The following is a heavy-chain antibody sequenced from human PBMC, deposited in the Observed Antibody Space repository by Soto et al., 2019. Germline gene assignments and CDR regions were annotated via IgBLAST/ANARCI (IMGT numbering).Heavy chain of an antibody. J-gene: IGHJ4*02. D-gene: IGHD3-16*01. V-gene: IGHV1-18*04. Sequence: QIQLVQSGLEVKKPGASVRVSCKTSGYSFVSYGISWVRQAPGQGLEWMAWIGPYKGSRSYSQKLQDRVTLSTDIPASTAYMQLPRLGPADTAVYYFARYVKHWGEYATGGVDYWGQGTLVSVS. CDR3: ARYVKHWGEYATGGVDY. CDR1: GYSFVSYG. CDR2: IGPYKGSR.